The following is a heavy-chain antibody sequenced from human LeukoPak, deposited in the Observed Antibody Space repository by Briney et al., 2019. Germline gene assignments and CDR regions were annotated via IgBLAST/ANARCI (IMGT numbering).Heavy chain of an antibody. CDR1: GFTFGSYA. CDR3: ARDSSGWPPNNWFDP. J-gene: IGHJ5*02. CDR2: ISRSGGST. Sequence: GGSLRLSCAASGFTFGSYAMTWVRQAPGKGLEWVSAISRSGGSTYYADSVKGRFTISRDNSKNTLYLQMNSLRAEDTAVYYCARDSSGWPPNNWFDPWGQGTLVTVSS. V-gene: IGHV3-23*01. D-gene: IGHD6-19*01.